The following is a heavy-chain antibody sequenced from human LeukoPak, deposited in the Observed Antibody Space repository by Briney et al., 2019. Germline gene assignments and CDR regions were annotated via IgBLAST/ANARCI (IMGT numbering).Heavy chain of an antibody. CDR1: GGSLSSYY. CDR3: ARLRIVVPAAIRTIPKDYYYYGMDV. CDR2: IYYSGRT. V-gene: IGHV4-59*01. D-gene: IGHD2-2*01. J-gene: IGHJ6*02. Sequence: PSETLSLTCTVSGGSLSSYYWSWIRQPPGKGLEGIGYIYYSGRTNYNPSLKSRVTISVDTSKHQFSLKLSSVTAADTAVYYCARLRIVVPAAIRTIPKDYYYYGMDVWGQGTTVTVSS.